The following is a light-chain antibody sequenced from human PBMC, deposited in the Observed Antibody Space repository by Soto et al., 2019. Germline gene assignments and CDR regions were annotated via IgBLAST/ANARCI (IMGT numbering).Light chain of an antibody. J-gene: IGLJ2*01. CDR3: SSYTPSSTVV. V-gene: IGLV2-14*01. Sequence: QSVLTQPASVSGSTGQSITISCSGTSSDVGAYNYVSWYQQHPDKAPKLMIYEVSYRPSGISNRFSGSKSGNTASLTISGLQAEDEADYYCSSYTPSSTVVFGGGTKLTVL. CDR1: SSDVGAYNY. CDR2: EVS.